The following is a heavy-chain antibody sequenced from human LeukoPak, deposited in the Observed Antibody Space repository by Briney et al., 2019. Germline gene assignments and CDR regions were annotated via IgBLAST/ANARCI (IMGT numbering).Heavy chain of an antibody. V-gene: IGHV4-4*07. J-gene: IGHJ3*02. Sequence: SETLSLTCTVSVGSISSYSWSWIRQPAGKGLEGIGRIFASGSTKYNPPLKSRVTMSVETSKNQFSLKLSSVTAADTAVYYCAREGSAFDIWGQGTMVTVSS. CDR1: VGSISSYS. CDR3: AREGSAFDI. CDR2: IFASGST.